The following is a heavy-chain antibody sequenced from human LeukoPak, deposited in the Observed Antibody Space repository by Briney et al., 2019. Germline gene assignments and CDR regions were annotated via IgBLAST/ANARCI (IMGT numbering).Heavy chain of an antibody. Sequence: SETLSLTCTVSGGFISSSSYFLGWTRPPPGKGLEWIGTIFYRGNTYYNPSLKSRVIISVDTSKNQFSLKLNSVTAADTAVYYCARARGSNDVFDIWGQGTLVTVSS. D-gene: IGHD3-16*01. CDR1: GGFISSSSYF. V-gene: IGHV4-39*02. J-gene: IGHJ3*02. CDR3: ARARGSNDVFDI. CDR2: IFYRGNT.